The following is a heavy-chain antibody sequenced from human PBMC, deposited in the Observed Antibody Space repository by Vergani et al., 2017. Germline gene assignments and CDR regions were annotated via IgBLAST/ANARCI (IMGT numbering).Heavy chain of an antibody. V-gene: IGHV1-2*02. D-gene: IGHD2-2*01. J-gene: IGHJ4*02. CDR3: ARAPHQYCSSTSCHPVDY. CDR2: INPNSGGT. CDR1: GYTFTGYY. Sequence: QVQLVQSGAEVKKPGASVKVSCKASGYTFTGYYMHWVRQASGQGLEWMGWINPNSGGTNYAQKFQGRVTMTRDTSISTAYMELSRLRSDDTAVYYCARAPHQYCSSTSCHPVDYWGQGTLVTVSS.